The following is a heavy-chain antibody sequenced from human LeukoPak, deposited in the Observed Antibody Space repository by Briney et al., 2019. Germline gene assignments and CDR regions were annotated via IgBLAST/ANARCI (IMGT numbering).Heavy chain of an antibody. J-gene: IGHJ3*02. D-gene: IGHD5-18*01. CDR3: ARGGYHHGFDI. CDR2: IDNDGSDR. CDR1: GFTFRNYW. Sequence: PGGSLRLSCAASGFTFRNYWIHWVRHAPGKGLVWISRIDNDGSDRIYADSVKGRFTISRDNAKNTLYLQMNSLRAEDTAVYYCARGGYHHGFDIWGQGTMVTVSP. V-gene: IGHV3-74*01.